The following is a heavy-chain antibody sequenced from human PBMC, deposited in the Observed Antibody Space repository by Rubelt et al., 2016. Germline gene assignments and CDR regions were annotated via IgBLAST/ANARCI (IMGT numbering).Heavy chain of an antibody. D-gene: IGHD6-19*01. CDR2: IKQDGSDK. CDR3: ATEGSGWYPFEF. V-gene: IGHV3-7*01. CDR1: GFTFSSYW. J-gene: IGHJ4*02. Sequence: EVQLVESGGGLVQPGGSLRLSCAASGFTFSSYWMSWVRQAPGKGLEWVANIKQDGSDKYYVDSVKGRFTISRDNAKNSVYLQMNSLRAEDTAVYYCATEGSGWYPFEFWGQGTLVTVSS.